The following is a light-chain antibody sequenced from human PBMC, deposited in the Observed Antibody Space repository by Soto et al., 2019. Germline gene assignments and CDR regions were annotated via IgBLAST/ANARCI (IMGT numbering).Light chain of an antibody. CDR2: DVS. CDR1: SSDVGGYNY. V-gene: IGLV2-14*01. J-gene: IGLJ1*01. Sequence: QSALTQPASVSGSPGQSITISCTGTSSDVGGYNYVSWYQQHPGKAPKLMIYDVSNRPSGVSNRFSGSKSGNTASLTISGLQAEDAAYYYCKSYTYSSTYVFGTGTKVTVL. CDR3: KSYTYSSTYV.